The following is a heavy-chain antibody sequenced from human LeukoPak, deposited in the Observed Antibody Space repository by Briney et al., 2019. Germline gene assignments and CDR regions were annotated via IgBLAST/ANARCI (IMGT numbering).Heavy chain of an antibody. V-gene: IGHV3-23*01. CDR1: GFTFSSYG. CDR3: ARESLGVVRKPLDY. D-gene: IGHD3-10*01. J-gene: IGHJ4*02. CDR2: ISGSGGST. Sequence: GGTLRLSCAASGFTFSSYGMSWVRQAPGKGLEWVSAISGSGGSTYYADSVKGRFTISRDNSKNTLYLQMNSLRAEDTAVYYCARESLGVVRKPLDYWGQGTLVTVSS.